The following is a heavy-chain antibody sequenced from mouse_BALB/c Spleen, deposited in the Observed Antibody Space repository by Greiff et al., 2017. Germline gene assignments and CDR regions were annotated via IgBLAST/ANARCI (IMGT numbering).Heavy chain of an antibody. CDR2: ISSGGSYT. Sequence: EVKLMESGGGLVKPGGSLKLSCAASGFTFSSYAMSWVRQSPEKRLAWVAEISSGGSYTYYPDTVTGRFTISRDNAKNTLYLEMSSLRSEDTAMYYCATPYRWGPMDDWGQGTSVTVSS. V-gene: IGHV5-9-4*01. D-gene: IGHD2-14*01. J-gene: IGHJ4*01. CDR1: GFTFSSYA. CDR3: ATPYRWGPMDD.